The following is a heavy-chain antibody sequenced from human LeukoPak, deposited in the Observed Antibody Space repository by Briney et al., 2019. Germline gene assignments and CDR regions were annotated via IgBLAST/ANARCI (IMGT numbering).Heavy chain of an antibody. D-gene: IGHD3-3*01. CDR1: GGSISSGGYS. J-gene: IGHJ4*02. CDR2: IYHSGST. V-gene: IGHV4-30-2*01. Sequence: SETLPLTCAVSGGSISSGGYSWSWIRQPPGKGLEWIGYIYHSGSTYYNPSLKSRVTISVDTSKNQFSLKLSSVTAADTAVYYCARERVWSGTYFDYWGQGTLVTVSS. CDR3: ARERVWSGTYFDY.